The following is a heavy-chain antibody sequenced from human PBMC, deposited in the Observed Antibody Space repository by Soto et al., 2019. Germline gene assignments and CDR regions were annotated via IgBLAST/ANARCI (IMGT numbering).Heavy chain of an antibody. CDR2: IIPILGIA. D-gene: IGHD3-3*01. Sequence: SVKVSCKASGGTFSSYTISWVRQAPGKGLEWMGRIIPILGIANYAQKFQGRVTITADKSTSTAYMELSSLRSEDTAVYYCAAYRRITIFGVVPWFDPWGQGTLVTVSS. J-gene: IGHJ5*02. CDR3: AAYRRITIFGVVPWFDP. V-gene: IGHV1-69*02. CDR1: GGTFSSYT.